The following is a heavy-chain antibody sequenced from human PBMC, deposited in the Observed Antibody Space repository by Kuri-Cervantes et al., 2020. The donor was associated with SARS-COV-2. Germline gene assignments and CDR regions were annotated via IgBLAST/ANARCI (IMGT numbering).Heavy chain of an antibody. J-gene: IGHJ4*02. D-gene: IGHD3-16*01. Sequence: GGSLRLSCTASDFAFTNYPMHWVRQAPGKGLEWVALISYDGRKINYSESVKGRSTISRDNSQSALYLQMDSLTPEDTALYYCARELSPGGYHLDYWGQGTLVTVSS. CDR2: ISYDGRKI. CDR1: DFAFTNYP. CDR3: ARELSPGGYHLDY. V-gene: IGHV3-30*04.